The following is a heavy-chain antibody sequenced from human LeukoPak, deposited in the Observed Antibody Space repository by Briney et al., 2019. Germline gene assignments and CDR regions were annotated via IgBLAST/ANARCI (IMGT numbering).Heavy chain of an antibody. CDR3: TREGGSTDAGF. CDR2: IFGDGPGL. Sequence: PGGSLRLSCEASGFSFSTSSMNWVRQAPGKGLEWVSSIFGDGPGLYYAESVKGRFTISRDNGKNSVYLEMNSLRGDDTAVYYCTREGGSTDAGFWGQGTLVTVSS. J-gene: IGHJ4*02. V-gene: IGHV3-21*06. D-gene: IGHD3-16*01. CDR1: GFSFSTSS.